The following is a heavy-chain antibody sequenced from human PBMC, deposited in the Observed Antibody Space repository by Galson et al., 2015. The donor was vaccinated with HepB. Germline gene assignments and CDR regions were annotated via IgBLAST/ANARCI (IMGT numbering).Heavy chain of an antibody. CDR2: ISALGETT. CDR3: AKSDFYYGSGDYYYYGMDV. V-gene: IGHV3-23*01. D-gene: IGHD3-10*01. Sequence: SLRLSCAASGFTFRNFAMFWVRQAPGKGLEWVSTISALGETTYYADSVRGHFTISRDNSKNTLYLQMNNLRAEDTAVFYCAKSDFYYGSGDYYYYGMDVWGQGTTVTVSS. CDR1: GFTFRNFA. J-gene: IGHJ6*02.